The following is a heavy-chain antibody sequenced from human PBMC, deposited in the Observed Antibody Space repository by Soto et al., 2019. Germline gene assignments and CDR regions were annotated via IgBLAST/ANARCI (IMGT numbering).Heavy chain of an antibody. CDR3: AREHAGYCSSTSCFWFDP. V-gene: IGHV4-59*12. CDR2: IYYSGST. J-gene: IGHJ5*02. CDR1: GGSISSYY. D-gene: IGHD2-2*03. Sequence: SETLSLTCTVSGGSISSYYWSWIRQPPGKGLEWIGYIYYSGSTNYNPSLKSRVTISVDTSKNQFSLKLSSVTAADTAVYYCAREHAGYCSSTSCFWFDPWGQGTLVTVSS.